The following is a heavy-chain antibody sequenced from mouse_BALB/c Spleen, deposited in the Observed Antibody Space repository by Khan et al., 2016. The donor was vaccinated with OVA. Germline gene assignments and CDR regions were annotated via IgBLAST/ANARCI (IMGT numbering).Heavy chain of an antibody. V-gene: IGHV9-3-1*01. CDR2: INTYTGEP. D-gene: IGHD2-10*01. CDR1: GYTFTKFG. Sequence: QIQLVQSGPELKKPGETVKISCKASGYTFTKFGMNWVKQAPGKGLEWMGWINTYTGEPTYADDFKGRFAFSMETSASTAYLKINNLKDEDTATYFCARHPYFSYTMAHWGQGTSVTVSS. J-gene: IGHJ4*01. CDR3: ARHPYFSYTMAH.